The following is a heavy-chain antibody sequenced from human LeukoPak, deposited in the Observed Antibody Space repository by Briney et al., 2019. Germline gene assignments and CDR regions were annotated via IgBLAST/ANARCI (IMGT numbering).Heavy chain of an antibody. D-gene: IGHD3-3*01. Sequence: GGSLRLSCAASGFTFSSYAMSWVRQAPGKGLEWVSAISGNGGTTYYADSVKGRFTISRDNSKNTLYLQMNSLRAEDTAVYYCAKDVWSGYGYFDYWGQGTLVTVSS. CDR1: GFTFSSYA. CDR3: AKDVWSGYGYFDY. V-gene: IGHV3-23*01. J-gene: IGHJ4*02. CDR2: ISGNGGTT.